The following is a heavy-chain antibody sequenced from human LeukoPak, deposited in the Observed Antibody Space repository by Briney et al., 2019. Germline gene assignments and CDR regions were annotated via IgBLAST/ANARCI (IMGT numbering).Heavy chain of an antibody. CDR3: ARDREVVTAKAQMDV. CDR2: IYQDGNT. D-gene: IGHD2-21*02. CDR1: GFTVSTNH. Sequence: PGGSLTLSCAVSGFTVSTNHMSWVRQAPGKGLEWVSVIYQDGNTYYTDSVKGRFTISRDNSKNTLFLQMNSLGAEDTAMYYCARDREVVTAKAQMDVWGKGTTVTVSS. J-gene: IGHJ6*04. V-gene: IGHV3-53*01.